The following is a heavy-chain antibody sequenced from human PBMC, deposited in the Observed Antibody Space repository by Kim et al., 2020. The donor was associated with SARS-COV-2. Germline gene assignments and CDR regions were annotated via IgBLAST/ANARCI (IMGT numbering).Heavy chain of an antibody. CDR3: AKTSLGGPGTMITFGGVTYYYGMDV. J-gene: IGHJ6*02. V-gene: IGHV3-30*18. CDR2: ISYDGSNK. D-gene: IGHD3-16*01. CDR1: GFTFSSYG. Sequence: GGSLRLSCAASGFTFSSYGMHWVRQAPGKGLEWVAVISYDGSNKYYADSVKGRFTISRDNSKNTLYLQMNSLRAEDTAVYYCAKTSLGGPGTMITFGGVTYYYGMDVWGQGTTVTVSS.